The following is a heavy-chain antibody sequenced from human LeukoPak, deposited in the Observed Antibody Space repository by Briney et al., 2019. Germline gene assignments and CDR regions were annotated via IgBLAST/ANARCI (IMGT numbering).Heavy chain of an antibody. Sequence: SETLSLTCTVSGGSISSYYWSWIRQPAGKGLEWIGRIYTSGSTNYNPSLKSRVTMSVDTSKNQFSLKLSSVTAADTAVYYCARDRIAVAGTSDAFDIWGQGTMVTVSS. J-gene: IGHJ3*02. V-gene: IGHV4-4*07. CDR3: ARDRIAVAGTSDAFDI. CDR2: IYTSGST. D-gene: IGHD6-19*01. CDR1: GGSISSYY.